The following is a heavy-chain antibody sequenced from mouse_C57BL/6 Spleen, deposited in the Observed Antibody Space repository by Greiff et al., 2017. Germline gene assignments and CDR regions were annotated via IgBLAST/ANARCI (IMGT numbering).Heavy chain of an antibody. Sequence: QVQLQQSGAELVRPGASVTLSCKASGYTFTDYEMHWVKRTPVHGLEWIGAIDPETGGTAYNQKFKGKAILTADKSSSTAYMELRSLTSEDSAVYYCTRWGQLRLEDAMDYWGQGTSVTVSS. CDR3: TRWGQLRLEDAMDY. CDR2: IDPETGGT. D-gene: IGHD3-2*02. V-gene: IGHV1-15*01. J-gene: IGHJ4*01. CDR1: GYTFTDYE.